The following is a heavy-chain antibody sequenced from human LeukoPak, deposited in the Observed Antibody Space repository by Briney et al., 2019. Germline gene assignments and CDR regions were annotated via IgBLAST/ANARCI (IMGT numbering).Heavy chain of an antibody. J-gene: IGHJ4*02. Sequence: SETLSLTCTVSGGSISSSYYYWGWIRQPPGKGLEWIGSIYYSGSTYYNPSLKSRVTISVDTSKNQFSLKLRSVTAADTAVYYCARGKNYDFWSGYYGLDYWGQGTLVTVSS. CDR1: GGSISSSYYY. CDR2: IYYSGST. CDR3: ARGKNYDFWSGYYGLDY. D-gene: IGHD3-3*01. V-gene: IGHV4-39*01.